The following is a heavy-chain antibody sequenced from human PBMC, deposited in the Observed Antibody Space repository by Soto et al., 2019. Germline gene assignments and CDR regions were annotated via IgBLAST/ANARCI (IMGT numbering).Heavy chain of an antibody. V-gene: IGHV1-18*01. CDR1: GYSFTSYG. CDR2: ISAYNGNT. J-gene: IGHJ6*02. Sequence: QVQLVQSGAEVKKTGASVRVSCKASGYSFTSYGISWVRQAPGQGLEWMGWISAYNGNTNYAQKLQGRGTMTTDTSTSTAYMELRRLRSDDTAVYYCARQQWLYYYDGMDVWGQGTTVTVSS. D-gene: IGHD6-19*01. CDR3: ARQQWLYYYDGMDV.